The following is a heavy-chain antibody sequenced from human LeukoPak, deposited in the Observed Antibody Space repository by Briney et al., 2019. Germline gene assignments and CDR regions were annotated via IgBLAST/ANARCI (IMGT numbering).Heavy chain of an antibody. CDR2: IYTSGST. Sequence: SSETLSLTCTVSGGSVSSTTYYWSWIRQPAGKGLEYIGRIYTSGSTNYNPSLKSRVTMSVDTSKNQFSLRLSSVTAADTAVYYCARDRGGLVPAIDYWGQGTLITVSS. D-gene: IGHD2-2*01. J-gene: IGHJ4*02. CDR1: GGSVSSTTYY. V-gene: IGHV4-61*02. CDR3: ARDRGGLVPAIDY.